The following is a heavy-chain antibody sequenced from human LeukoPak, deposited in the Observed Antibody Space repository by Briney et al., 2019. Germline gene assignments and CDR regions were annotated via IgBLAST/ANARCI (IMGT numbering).Heavy chain of an antibody. V-gene: IGHV3-33*01. CDR3: ARDHYYDSSFDY. Sequence: GGSLRLSCAASGSTFSSYGMHWVRQAPGKGLEWVAVVWYDGSNKYYADSVKGRFTISRDNSKNTLYLQMNSLRAEDTAVYYCARDHYYDSSFDYWGQGTLVTVSS. CDR2: VWYDGSNK. J-gene: IGHJ4*02. D-gene: IGHD3-22*01. CDR1: GSTFSSYG.